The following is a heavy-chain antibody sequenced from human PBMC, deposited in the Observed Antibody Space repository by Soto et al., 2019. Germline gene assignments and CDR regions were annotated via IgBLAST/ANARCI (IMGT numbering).Heavy chain of an antibody. CDR1: GYNFNNYG. V-gene: IGHV1-18*01. Sequence: QVQLVQSGVEVKKPGASVKVSCKASGYNFNNYGISWVRQAPGQGLEWMGWISAYNGDINYAQNLQGRVTMTTDTXXSTAYMELRSLRSDDTAVYYCARSGRTNYYYGLDVWGQGTTVTVSS. CDR2: ISAYNGDI. CDR3: ARSGRTNYYYGLDV. D-gene: IGHD5-12*01. J-gene: IGHJ6*02.